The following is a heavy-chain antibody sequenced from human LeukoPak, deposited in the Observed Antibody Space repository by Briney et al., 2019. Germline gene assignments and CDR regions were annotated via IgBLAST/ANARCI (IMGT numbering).Heavy chain of an antibody. J-gene: IGHJ4*02. CDR3: ARDAHNDFWSGSESNFDY. CDR1: GFTFSRYW. CDR2: IDSDGTNR. V-gene: IGHV3-74*01. D-gene: IGHD3-3*01. Sequence: GGSLRLSCAASGFTFSRYWMHWVRQAPGKGLVWVSRIDSDGTNRDYADSVKGRFTISRDNAKNTVYLQMNSLRAEDTAVYYCARDAHNDFWSGSESNFDYWGQGTLVTVSS.